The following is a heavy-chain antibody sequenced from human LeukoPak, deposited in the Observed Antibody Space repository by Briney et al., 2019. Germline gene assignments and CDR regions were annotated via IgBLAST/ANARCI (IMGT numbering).Heavy chain of an antibody. Sequence: GGSLRLSCAASGFDFSSNWMHWVRHAPGKGLEWVSSISGSGGNTYYADSVKGRFTISRDNSKNTLYVQMNSLRAEDTAVYYCATALVGPTTPFDYWGRGTLVTVSS. CDR2: ISGSGGNT. CDR3: ATALVGPTTPFDY. J-gene: IGHJ4*02. CDR1: GFDFSSNW. D-gene: IGHD1-26*01. V-gene: IGHV3-23*01.